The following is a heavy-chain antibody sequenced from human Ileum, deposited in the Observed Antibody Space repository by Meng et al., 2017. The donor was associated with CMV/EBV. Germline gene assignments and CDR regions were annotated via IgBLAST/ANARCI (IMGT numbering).Heavy chain of an antibody. J-gene: IGHJ4*01. CDR3: AKCPSYVWGTYYFDY. V-gene: IGHV3-23*01. Sequence: SEFTFSHFAMSWGRQAPGKGLEWVSAIDGSGGGTYYADSVKGRFTISRDNSRNTLYLQMNNLRAEDTAVYYCAKCPSYVWGTYYFDYWGHGTLVTVSS. D-gene: IGHD3-16*01. CDR2: IDGSGGGT. CDR1: EFTFSHFA.